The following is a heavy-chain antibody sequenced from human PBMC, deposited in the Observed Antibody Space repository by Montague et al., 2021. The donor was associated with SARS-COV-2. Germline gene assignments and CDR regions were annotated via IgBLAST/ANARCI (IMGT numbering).Heavy chain of an antibody. CDR3: ARDNYYYDTSGYPDY. CDR2: ISSSGITI. V-gene: IGHV3-48*03. Sequence: SRRLSCAASGFPFSSYEMNWLRQAPGKGLEWVSYISSSGITIYYADSVKGRFTTSRDNAKNSLYLQMNSLRAEDTAVYYCARDNYYYDTSGYPDYWGQGTLVTVSS. D-gene: IGHD3-22*01. J-gene: IGHJ4*02. CDR1: GFPFSSYE.